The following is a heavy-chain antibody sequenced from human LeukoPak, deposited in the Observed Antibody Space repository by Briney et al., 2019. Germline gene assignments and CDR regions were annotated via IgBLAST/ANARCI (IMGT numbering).Heavy chain of an antibody. CDR3: ASTRPEGSCSGGSCSIFDY. V-gene: IGHV3-23*01. D-gene: IGHD2-15*01. Sequence: GGSLRLSCAASGFRFSTYAMSWVRQAPGKGLEWVSPVRGSGAGTYYADSVKGRFTISRDNSKNTLYLQMKSLRAEDTAVYYCASTRPEGSCSGGSCSIFDYWGQGTLITVSS. CDR2: VRGSGAGT. J-gene: IGHJ4*02. CDR1: GFRFSTYA.